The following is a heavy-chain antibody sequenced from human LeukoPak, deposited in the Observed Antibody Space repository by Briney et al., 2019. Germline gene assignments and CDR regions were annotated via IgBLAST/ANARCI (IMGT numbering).Heavy chain of an antibody. CDR1: GFTVSTNY. J-gene: IGHJ4*02. D-gene: IGHD6-19*01. CDR2: IYSGGNT. V-gene: IGHV3-53*01. CDR3: ASRSVAGTKTPFDY. Sequence: GGSLRLSCAASGFTVSTNYMTWVRHAPGKGLEWVSIIYSGGNTYYADSVKGRFTISRDNSKNTLYLQMNSLRAEDTAVYYCASRSVAGTKTPFDYWGQGTLVTVSS.